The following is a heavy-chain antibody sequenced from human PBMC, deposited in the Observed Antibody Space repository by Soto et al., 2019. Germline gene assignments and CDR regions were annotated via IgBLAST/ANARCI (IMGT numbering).Heavy chain of an antibody. CDR1: GFTFSSYW. V-gene: IGHV3-7*01. CDR2: IKQDGSEK. J-gene: IGHJ6*03. CDR3: ARLIVAAAGGYYYYYYYMDV. Sequence: GGSLRLSCAASGFTFSSYWMSWVRQAPGKGLEWVANIKQDGSEKYYVDSVKGRFTISRDNAKNSLYLQMNSLRAEDTAVYYCARLIVAAAGGYYYYYYYMDVWGKGTTVTVSS. D-gene: IGHD6-13*01.